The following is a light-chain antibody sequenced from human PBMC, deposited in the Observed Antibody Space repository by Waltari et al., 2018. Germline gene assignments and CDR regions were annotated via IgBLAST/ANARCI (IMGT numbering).Light chain of an antibody. V-gene: IGKV1-9*01. CDR2: SMS. CDR1: QGIGNS. CDR3: QQLHDYPLS. J-gene: IGKJ4*01. Sequence: DIQLTQSPSFLSASLGDRVTITCRASQGIGNSLAWYQQKPGKPPNLLIYSMSTLQSGVPSRFSGSGSVTDFNLTISSLQPDDLASYYCQQLHDYPLSFGGGTKVEIK.